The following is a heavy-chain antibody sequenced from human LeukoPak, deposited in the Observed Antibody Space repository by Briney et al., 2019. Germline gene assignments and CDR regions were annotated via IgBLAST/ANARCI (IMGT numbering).Heavy chain of an antibody. J-gene: IGHJ4*02. CDR1: GFTFSSYA. CDR3: ARDDSWSFDY. V-gene: IGHV3-21*05. Sequence: GGSLRLSCAASGFTFSSYAMSWVRQAPGKGLEWVSYISRNGRDKYYADSVKGRFTISRDNAKNSLYLQMNSLRVEDTAVYYCARDDSWSFDYWGQGTLVTVSS. D-gene: IGHD6-13*01. CDR2: ISRNGRDK.